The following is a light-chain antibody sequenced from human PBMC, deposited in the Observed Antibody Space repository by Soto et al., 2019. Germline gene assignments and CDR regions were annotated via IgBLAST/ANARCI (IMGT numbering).Light chain of an antibody. Sequence: EIGLTQSPCTLTFSPGESAALSARASQTISNNYLVWYRQKPGQAPRLLIYAVSSRAAGIPDSFSGSGSGTDFALTIARLEAEDSAVYYWQKHSNSPWTFGQGTRVEI. CDR1: QTISNNY. CDR2: AVS. CDR3: QKHSNSPWT. J-gene: IGKJ1*01. V-gene: IGKV3D-20*02.